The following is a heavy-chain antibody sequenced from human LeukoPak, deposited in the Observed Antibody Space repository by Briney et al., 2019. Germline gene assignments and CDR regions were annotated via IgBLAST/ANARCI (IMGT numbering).Heavy chain of an antibody. V-gene: IGHV3-48*03. J-gene: IGHJ3*02. CDR1: GFTFNNHE. Sequence: PGGSLRLSCAASGFTFNNHEMNWVRRAPGKGLEWVSYIGSSGSAIYYADSVKGRFTISRDDGGNSLHLQMNSLRAEDTAVYYCARGGYCSGGTCYWLNAFDIWGQGTVVTVSS. D-gene: IGHD2-15*01. CDR3: ARGGYCSGGTCYWLNAFDI. CDR2: IGSSGSAI.